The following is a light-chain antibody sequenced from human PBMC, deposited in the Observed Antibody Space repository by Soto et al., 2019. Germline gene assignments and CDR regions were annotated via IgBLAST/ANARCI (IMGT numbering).Light chain of an antibody. V-gene: IGKV3-15*01. CDR3: HQYNNWPPST. J-gene: IGKJ5*01. CDR1: QGVSRN. CDR2: AAS. Sequence: EIVMTQSPATLSVSPGERATLSCRASQGVSRNLAWYQQKPGQAPRLLIYAASTRATGVPDRFSGSGTGTDFTLTISSLQAEDFGVYFCHQYNNWPPSTFGQGTRLEIK.